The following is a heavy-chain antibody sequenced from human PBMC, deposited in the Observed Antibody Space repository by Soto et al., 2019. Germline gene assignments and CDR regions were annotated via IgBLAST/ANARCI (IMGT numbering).Heavy chain of an antibody. V-gene: IGHV3-7*04. D-gene: IGHD1-26*01. J-gene: IGHJ4*02. CDR2: TNQDGSEK. Sequence: EVHLVESGGGLVQTGGSLRLSCAIFEGTVIRDWMNWVRQAPGKGLEWVAHTNQDGSEKYYVDYVKGRFTISRDNDKNSLYLQMNSLRAEDTAMYYCSGGVGDAFWGQGTLVTVSS. CDR3: SGGVGDAF. CDR1: EGTVIRDW.